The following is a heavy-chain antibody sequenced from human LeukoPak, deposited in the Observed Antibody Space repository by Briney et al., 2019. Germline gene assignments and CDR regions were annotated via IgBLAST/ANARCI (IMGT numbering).Heavy chain of an antibody. D-gene: IGHD4-11*01. CDR1: GGSVTSGAYY. V-gene: IGHV4-61*02. CDR3: ARDALGDDYSNYNWFDP. CDR2: IYSSGST. Sequence: PSQTLSLTCTVSGGSVTSGAYYWSWIRQPADKGLEWIGRIYSSGSTNYNPSLKSRVTISLDTSKNQFSLRLSSVTAADTAVYYCARDALGDDYSNYNWFDPWGQGTLVTVSS. J-gene: IGHJ5*02.